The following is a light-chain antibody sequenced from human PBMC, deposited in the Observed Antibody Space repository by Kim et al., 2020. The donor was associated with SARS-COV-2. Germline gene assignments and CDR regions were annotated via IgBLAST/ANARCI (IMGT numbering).Light chain of an antibody. J-gene: IGKJ3*01. CDR2: DAS. V-gene: IGKV1-5*01. CDR1: QTISTW. Sequence: SASVGDRVTITCRASQTISTWLAWYQQKPGKPPNALISDASSLESGVTSRFSGSGSGTEFTLTISSLQPDDFATYYCQEYNSDFTFGPGTKVDIK. CDR3: QEYNSDFT.